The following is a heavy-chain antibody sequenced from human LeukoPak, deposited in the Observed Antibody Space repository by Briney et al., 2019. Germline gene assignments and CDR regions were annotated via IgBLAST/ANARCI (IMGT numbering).Heavy chain of an antibody. CDR3: ARDENGYNYEDGMDV. V-gene: IGHV3-7*01. D-gene: IGHD5-18*01. J-gene: IGHJ6*02. CDR1: GFTFSTYW. CDR2: IKEDGSAK. Sequence: GGSLRLSCAASGFTFSTYWMSWVRQAPGKGLEWVANIKEDGSAKYYVDSVKGRFTISRDNAKNSLYLQMNSLRAEDTAVYYCARDENGYNYEDGMDVWGQGATVTVSS.